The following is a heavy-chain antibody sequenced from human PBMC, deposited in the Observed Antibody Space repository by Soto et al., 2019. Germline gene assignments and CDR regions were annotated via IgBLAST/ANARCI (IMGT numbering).Heavy chain of an antibody. J-gene: IGHJ3*02. CDR3: AKFYCISTMCQAPAAKSTGGFEI. CDR1: GFTFSSYG. D-gene: IGHD2-2*01. V-gene: IGHV3-23*01. CDR2: ISGSGVST. Sequence: EPQLLESGGGLGHPGGSLRLSCAASGFTFSSYGMSWVRQAPGKGLEWVAAISGSGVSTNYADSVRGRSTISRDNSKKTVDLQMNSLRAEDTAVYYCAKFYCISTMCQAPAAKSTGGFEIWGQGTLVTVSS.